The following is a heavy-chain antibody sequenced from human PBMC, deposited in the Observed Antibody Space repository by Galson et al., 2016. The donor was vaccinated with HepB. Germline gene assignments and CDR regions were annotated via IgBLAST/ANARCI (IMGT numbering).Heavy chain of an antibody. CDR1: GFTFSSYS. D-gene: IGHD3-16*01. J-gene: IGHJ4*02. V-gene: IGHV3-7*01. CDR2: IKSRGGDT. Sequence: SLRLSCAPSGFTFSSYSMHWVRQAPGRGLESVASIKSRGGDTFYVDSVKGRFTISRDNAKDSLYLQMDSLRAEDTAGYYCARPRSLAEFLPPQHWGQGTLVTVSP. CDR3: ARPRSLAEFLPPQH.